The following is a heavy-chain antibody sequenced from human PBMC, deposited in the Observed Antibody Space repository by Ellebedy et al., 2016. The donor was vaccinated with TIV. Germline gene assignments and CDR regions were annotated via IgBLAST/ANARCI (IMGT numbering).Heavy chain of an antibody. Sequence: AASVKVSCKASGYTFTSYSMNWVRQAPGQGLEWMGWINTNTKKPTYAQGYAGRFVFSLDTSVSTAYLQINSLKTEDTAVYYCARGSPNWDWGQGTLVTVSS. CDR1: GYTFTSYS. V-gene: IGHV7-4-1*02. CDR3: ARGSPNWD. D-gene: IGHD7-27*01. J-gene: IGHJ4*02. CDR2: INTNTKKP.